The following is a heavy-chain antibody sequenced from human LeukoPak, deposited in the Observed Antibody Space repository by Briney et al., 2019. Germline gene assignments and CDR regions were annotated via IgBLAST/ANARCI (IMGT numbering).Heavy chain of an antibody. CDR3: ARDAREQQLVKFDY. D-gene: IGHD6-13*01. Sequence: PSETLSLTCAVSGGSISSSNWWSWVRQPPGKGLEWIGEIYHSGSTNYNPSLRSRVTISVDKSKNQFSLKLSSVTAADTAVYYCARDAREQQLVKFDYWGQGTLVTVSS. J-gene: IGHJ4*02. CDR2: IYHSGST. CDR1: GGSISSSNW. V-gene: IGHV4-4*02.